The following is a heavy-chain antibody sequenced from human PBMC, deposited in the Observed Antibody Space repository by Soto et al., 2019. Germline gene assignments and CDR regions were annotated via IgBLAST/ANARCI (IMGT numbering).Heavy chain of an antibody. D-gene: IGHD3-3*01. J-gene: IGHJ6*02. CDR1: GFTFSSYA. CDR3: ARSSPSYYDFWSGPPHYYGMDV. Sequence: PGGSLRLSCAASGFTFSSYAMHWVRQAPGKGLEWVAVISYDGSNKYYADSVKGRFTISRDNSKNTLYLQMNSLRAEDTAVYDCARSSPSYYDFWSGPPHYYGMDVWGQGTTVTVSS. CDR2: ISYDGSNK. V-gene: IGHV3-30-3*01.